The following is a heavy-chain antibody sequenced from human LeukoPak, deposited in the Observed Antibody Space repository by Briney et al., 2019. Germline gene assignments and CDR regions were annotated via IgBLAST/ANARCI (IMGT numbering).Heavy chain of an antibody. CDR1: GGSISNSSYY. Sequence: PSETLSLTCTVSGGSISNSSYYWGWIRQPPGKGLEWIGSIYYSGGTYSGSTYYNPSLKNRVTISVETSKNQFSLSLSSVTAPDTAVYYCARHSRYSSGVTGTWGQGTLVTVSS. D-gene: IGHD5-18*01. J-gene: IGHJ5*02. V-gene: IGHV4-39*01. CDR3: ARHSRYSSGVTGT. CDR2: IYYSGGTYSGST.